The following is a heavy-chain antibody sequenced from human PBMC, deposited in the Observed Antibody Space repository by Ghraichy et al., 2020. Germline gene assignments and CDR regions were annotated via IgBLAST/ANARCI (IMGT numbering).Heavy chain of an antibody. J-gene: IGHJ2*01. V-gene: IGHV4-39*01. CDR2: IYYSRST. Sequence: SETLSLTCTVSGGSISSSSYYWGWIRQPPGKGLEWIGSIYYSRSTYYNPSLKSRVTISVDTSKNQFSLKLSSVTAADTAVYYCARQEATVTTLWYFDLWGRGTLVTVSS. CDR3: ARQEATVTTLWYFDL. CDR1: GGSISSSSYY. D-gene: IGHD4-17*01.